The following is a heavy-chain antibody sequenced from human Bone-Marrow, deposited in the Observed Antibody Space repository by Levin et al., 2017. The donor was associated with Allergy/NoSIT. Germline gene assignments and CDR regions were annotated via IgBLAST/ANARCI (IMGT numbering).Heavy chain of an antibody. D-gene: IGHD1-26*01. CDR3: ASPRGTGSDAFDI. CDR2: IYQSVST. CDR1: GGSISSGGYF. V-gene: IGHV4-31*03. J-gene: IGHJ3*02. Sequence: SQTLSLTCTVSGGSISSGGYFWTWIRQHPTKGLEWIGYIYQSVSTYYNPSLESRVSISVDTSRNLFSLPLTSVTVADTALYFCASPRGTGSDAFDIWGPGTAVTVSS.